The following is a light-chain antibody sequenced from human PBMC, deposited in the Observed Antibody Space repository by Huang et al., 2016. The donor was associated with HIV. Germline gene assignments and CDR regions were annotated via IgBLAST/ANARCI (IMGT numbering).Light chain of an antibody. J-gene: IGKJ1*01. CDR2: DAS. V-gene: IGKV1-5*01. CDR3: QQYHSYPGT. CDR1: QSIDSY. Sequence: DIQMTQSPSTLSASVGDRVTITCRASQSIDSYLAWYQQKPGKAPKLLIYDASSLDSGVPSRFSGSGAGTEFTLTISSLQPDNFATYDCQQYHSYPGTFGQGTKVEIK.